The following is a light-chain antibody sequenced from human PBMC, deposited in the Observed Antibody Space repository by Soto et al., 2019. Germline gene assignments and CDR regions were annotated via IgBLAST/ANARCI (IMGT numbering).Light chain of an antibody. V-gene: IGKV1-27*01. CDR1: QGSRNF. CDR3: QKYSSVPV. Sequence: DIQMTQSPTSLSASVGDRVTITCRASQGSRNFVAWYQQKPGKAPKLLIYAASTLQSGVPSRFSGSGSGTHFTLTINSLQPEDVATFSCQKYSSVPVFGPGTKVEIK. CDR2: AAS. J-gene: IGKJ3*01.